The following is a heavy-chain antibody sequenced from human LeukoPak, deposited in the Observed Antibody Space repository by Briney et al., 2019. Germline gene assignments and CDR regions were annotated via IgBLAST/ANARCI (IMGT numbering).Heavy chain of an antibody. V-gene: IGHV4-34*01. D-gene: IGHD2-2*01. J-gene: IGHJ4*02. CDR2: INHSGST. CDR1: GGSFSGYY. CDR3: ARVCSSTSCYFDY. Sequence: SETLSLTCAAYGGSFSGYYWSWIRQPPGKGLEWIGVINHSGSTNYNPSLKSRVTISVDTSKNQFSLKLSSVTAADTAVYYCARVCSSTSCYFDYWGQGTLVTVSS.